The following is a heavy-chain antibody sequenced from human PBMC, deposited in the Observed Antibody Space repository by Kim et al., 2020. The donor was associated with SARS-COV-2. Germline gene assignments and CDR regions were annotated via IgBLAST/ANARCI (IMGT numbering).Heavy chain of an antibody. V-gene: IGHV4-59*08. CDR3: ARHSGSYWSSFDY. CDR2: GST. Sequence: GSTNYNPSLKSRVTISVDTSKNQFSLKLSSVTAADTAVYYWARHSGSYWSSFDYWGQGTLVTVSS. D-gene: IGHD1-26*01. J-gene: IGHJ4*02.